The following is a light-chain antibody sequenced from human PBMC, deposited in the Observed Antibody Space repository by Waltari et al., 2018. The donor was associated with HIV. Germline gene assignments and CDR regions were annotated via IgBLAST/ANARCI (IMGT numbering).Light chain of an antibody. V-gene: IGLV2-14*03. Sequence: QSALTQPASVSGSPGQSITIPCTGTSSYIGGYNYVSWYQQHPGKAPKLMISDVSHRPSGVSNRFSGSKSGNTASLTISGLQAEDEADYYCSSYTSSSTLGVFGSGTKVTVL. J-gene: IGLJ1*01. CDR2: DVS. CDR1: SSYIGGYNY. CDR3: SSYTSSSTLGV.